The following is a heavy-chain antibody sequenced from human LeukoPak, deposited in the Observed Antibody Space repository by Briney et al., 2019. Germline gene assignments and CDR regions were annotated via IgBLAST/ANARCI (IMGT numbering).Heavy chain of an antibody. CDR3: AREVGRGFDC. D-gene: IGHD1-26*01. V-gene: IGHV1-18*01. CDR2: ISAYNSNT. Sequence: ASVKVSCKASGYTFTTYAISWVRQAPGQGLEWMGWISAYNSNTHYAQKLQGRVTMTTDTSTSTAYMEVRSLRSDDTAVYYCAREVGRGFDCWGQGTLVTVSS. J-gene: IGHJ5*01. CDR1: GYTFTTYA.